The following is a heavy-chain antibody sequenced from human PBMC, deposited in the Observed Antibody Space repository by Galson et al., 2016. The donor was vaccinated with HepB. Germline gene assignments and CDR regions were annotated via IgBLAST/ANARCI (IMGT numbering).Heavy chain of an antibody. Sequence: LRLSCAVSDFSVSVSYMSWVRQAPGKGLEWVSVLYRGGYTNYADSVKGRFTISRDNSKNTLYLQMYSLRADDTAVYYCARLGANPSCLGGSCYRWFDSWGQGIMVAVSS. CDR3: ARLGANPSCLGGSCYRWFDS. V-gene: IGHV3-53*01. J-gene: IGHJ5*01. CDR1: DFSVSVSY. D-gene: IGHD2-15*01. CDR2: LYRGGYT.